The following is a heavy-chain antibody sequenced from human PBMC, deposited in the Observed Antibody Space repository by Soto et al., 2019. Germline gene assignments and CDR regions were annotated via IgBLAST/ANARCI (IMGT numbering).Heavy chain of an antibody. J-gene: IGHJ4*02. D-gene: IGHD1-26*01. CDR1: GGSFSSADYY. CDR3: SRIPTLNSPAPSDS. CDR2: ISYSGST. V-gene: IGHV4-30-4*01. Sequence: SETLSLTCTVSGGSFSSADYYWNWIHQPPGKGLEWIGHISYSGSTSYNPSLKSRVIISLDTSKNQFSLKLSSVTAADTAMYYCSRIPTLNSPAPSDSWGQGTLVTVSS.